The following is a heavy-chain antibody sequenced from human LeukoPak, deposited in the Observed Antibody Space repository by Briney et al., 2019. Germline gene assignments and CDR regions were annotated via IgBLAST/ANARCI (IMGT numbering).Heavy chain of an antibody. CDR2: IYPGDSDT. CDR1: GYSFTSHW. D-gene: IGHD3-16*02. Sequence: GESLKISCKGSGYSFTSHWIAWVRQMPGEGLEWMGIIYPGDSDTRYSPSFQGQVTISAVKSLSTAYLQWSSLKASDTAMYYCARRGYSFDIWGQGTMVAVSS. V-gene: IGHV5-51*01. CDR3: ARRGYSFDI. J-gene: IGHJ3*02.